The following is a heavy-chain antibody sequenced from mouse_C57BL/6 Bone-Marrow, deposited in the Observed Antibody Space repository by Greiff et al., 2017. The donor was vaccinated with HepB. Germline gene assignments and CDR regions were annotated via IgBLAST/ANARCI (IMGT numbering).Heavy chain of an antibody. Sequence: VQLQQSGPVLVKPGASVKMSCKASGYTFTDYYMNWVKQSHGKSLEWIGVINPYNGGTSYNQKFKGKATLTVDKSSSTAYMELNSLTSEDSAVYYCARCGIRRGFAYWGQGTLVTVSA. CDR1: GYTFTDYY. CDR3: ARCGIRRGFAY. D-gene: IGHD2-12*01. J-gene: IGHJ3*01. V-gene: IGHV1-19*01. CDR2: INPYNGGT.